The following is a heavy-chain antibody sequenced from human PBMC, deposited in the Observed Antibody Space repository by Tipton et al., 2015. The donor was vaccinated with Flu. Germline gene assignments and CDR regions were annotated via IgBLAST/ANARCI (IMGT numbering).Heavy chain of an antibody. V-gene: IGHV3-33*03. CDR3: AKERLSHSFGYGGYGLDV. CDR2: ISYDGSER. CDR1: QFIFSDYG. D-gene: IGHD5-18*01. J-gene: IGHJ6*02. Sequence: SLRLSCAASQFIFSDYGMHWVRQAPGKGLEWVTVISYDGSERFYADSVKGRFSVSRDNSRNTVYLQLNSLRVEDRAVYYYAKERLSHSFGYGGYGLDVWGQGTTVSVS.